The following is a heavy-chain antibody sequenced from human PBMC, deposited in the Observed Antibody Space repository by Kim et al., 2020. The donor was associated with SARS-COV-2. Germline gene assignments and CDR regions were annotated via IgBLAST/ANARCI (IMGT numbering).Heavy chain of an antibody. CDR3: ARVIRVGDLEY. CDR1: GASISSAGYY. CDR2: IYKSGTT. J-gene: IGHJ4*02. D-gene: IGHD2-15*01. Sequence: SETLSLTCTVSGASISSAGYYWSWIRQHPGKGLEWIGYIYKSGTTYYNPSLKSRVTISMDTSENQFSLKLSSVTAADTAVYYCARVIRVGDLEYWGQGTLVTVSS. V-gene: IGHV4-31*03.